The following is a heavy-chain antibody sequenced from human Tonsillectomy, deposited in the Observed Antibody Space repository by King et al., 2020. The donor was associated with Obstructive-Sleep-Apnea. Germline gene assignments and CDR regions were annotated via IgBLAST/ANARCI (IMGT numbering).Heavy chain of an antibody. CDR1: GFTFNNYW. Sequence: QLVQSGGGLVQPGGSLRLSCVVSGFTFNNYWMNWVRQAPGKGLEWVANINQDGSEKYYVDSVKGRFTISRDSAKNSLHLQMNTLRAEDTAVYFCARGSDYGGPLRSYWGQGTLVTVSS. J-gene: IGHJ4*02. CDR3: ARGSDYGGPLRSY. D-gene: IGHD4-23*01. V-gene: IGHV3-7*03. CDR2: INQDGSEK.